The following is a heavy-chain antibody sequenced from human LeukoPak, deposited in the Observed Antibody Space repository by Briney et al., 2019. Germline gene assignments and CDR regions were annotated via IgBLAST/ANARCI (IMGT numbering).Heavy chain of an antibody. D-gene: IGHD5-24*01. Sequence: SGGSLRLSCAASGFTFSIYAMSWVRQAPGKGLELVSTIDGGSTSIHYADSVKGRFTISRDNSKNTLYLHMSSLRAADTAVYYCAKDQPADGYNSIWGQGTLVTVSS. J-gene: IGHJ4*02. V-gene: IGHV3-23*01. CDR1: GFTFSIYA. CDR2: IDGGSTSI. CDR3: AKDQPADGYNSI.